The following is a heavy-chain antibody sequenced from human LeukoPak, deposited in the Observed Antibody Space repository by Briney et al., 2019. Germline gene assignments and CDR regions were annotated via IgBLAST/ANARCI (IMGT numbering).Heavy chain of an antibody. D-gene: IGHD5-18*01. V-gene: IGHV5-51*01. CDR2: IDPSDSDT. J-gene: IGHJ4*02. CDR1: GYSFTSYW. CDR3: ARQTAMGRSGDY. Sequence: NPGESLKISCKASGYSFTSYWIGWVRQMPEKGLEWMGIIDPSDSDTRYTPSFQGQVTISADKSLTTAYLQWNSLKASDTAVYYCARQTAMGRSGDYWGQGTLVTVSS.